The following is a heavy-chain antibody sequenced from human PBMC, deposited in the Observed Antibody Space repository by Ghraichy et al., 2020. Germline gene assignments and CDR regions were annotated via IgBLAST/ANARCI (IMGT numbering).Heavy chain of an antibody. D-gene: IGHD6-25*01. V-gene: IGHV3-11*01. Sequence: GGSLRLSCEASGFTFSDYYMTWIRQAPGKGLEWISHITSSGASVYYADSVKGRFTISRDNAKKSVYLHMNSLRVEDTAVYYCARDRLVWDHYGLDVWGLGTTVTVS. CDR1: GFTFSDYY. J-gene: IGHJ6*02. CDR2: ITSSGASV. CDR3: ARDRLVWDHYGLDV.